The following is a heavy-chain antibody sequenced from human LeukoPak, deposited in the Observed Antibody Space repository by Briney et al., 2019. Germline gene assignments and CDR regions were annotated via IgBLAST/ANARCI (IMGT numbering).Heavy chain of an antibody. CDR2: ISYDGSIK. CDR3: ARDGDLGVVVVATTDVAYYFDY. J-gene: IGHJ4*02. V-gene: IGHV3-30*03. Sequence: PGKSLRLSCAASGFTFSSYGMHWVRQAPGKGLEWVAVISYDGSIKYYADSAKGRFAISRDSSQNTLYLQMSSLRPEDTAVYYCARDGDLGVVVVATTDVAYYFDYWGQGTLVTVSS. D-gene: IGHD2-15*01. CDR1: GFTFSSYG.